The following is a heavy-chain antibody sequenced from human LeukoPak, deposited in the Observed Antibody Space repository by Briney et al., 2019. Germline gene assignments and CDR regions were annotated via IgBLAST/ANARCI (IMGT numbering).Heavy chain of an antibody. CDR3: ARRSMVRGLGYYGMDV. CDR1: GYTFTSYG. D-gene: IGHD3-10*01. V-gene: IGHV1-18*04. J-gene: IGHJ6*04. CDR2: ISAYNGNT. Sequence: GASVKVSCKASGYTFTSYGISWVRQAPGQGREWMGWISAYNGNTNYAQKLQGRVTMTTDTSTSTAYMELRSLRSDDTAVYYCARRSMVRGLGYYGMDVWGKGTTVTVSS.